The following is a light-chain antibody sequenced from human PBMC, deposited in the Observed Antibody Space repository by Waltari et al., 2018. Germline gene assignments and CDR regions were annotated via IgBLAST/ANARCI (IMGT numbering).Light chain of an antibody. CDR2: AAS. V-gene: IGKV1-39*01. J-gene: IGKJ2*01. CDR3: QQSYIAPYT. Sequence: DIQMTQSPSSLSASVGDRVTISCRSSQTISNYLNWYQQKPGKAPKLLIYAASSLQSGVPSRFSASGSGTDFTLTIGSLQPEDFATYYWQQSYIAPYTFGQGTKLEIK. CDR1: QTISNY.